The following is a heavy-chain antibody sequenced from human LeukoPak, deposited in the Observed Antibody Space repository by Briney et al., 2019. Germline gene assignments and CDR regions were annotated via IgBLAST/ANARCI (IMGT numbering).Heavy chain of an antibody. CDR3: ARVSVLRYFDLDY. CDR1: GYTFTGYY. D-gene: IGHD3-9*01. Sequence: ASVKVSCKASGYTFTGYYMHWVRQAPGQGLEWMGWINPNSGSTNYAQKFQGRVTMTRDTSISTAYMELSRLRSDDTAVYYCARVSVLRYFDLDYWGQGTLVTVSS. CDR2: INPNSGST. V-gene: IGHV1-2*02. J-gene: IGHJ4*02.